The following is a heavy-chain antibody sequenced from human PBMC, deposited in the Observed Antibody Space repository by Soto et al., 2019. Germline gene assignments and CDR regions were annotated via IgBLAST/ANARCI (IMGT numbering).Heavy chain of an antibody. J-gene: IGHJ4*02. CDR2: IYSTGTT. CDR1: GFTVGNNY. Sequence: EVQLVESGGGLIQPGGSLKLSCAASGFTVGNNYMSWVRQAPGKGLEWVSLIYSTGTTKYAASVTGRFTVSRYNAKNTLYLQMNSLRAEDTAVYYCAKDGRGSGSHYTSFGYWGQGTLVTVSS. CDR3: AKDGRGSGSHYTSFGY. D-gene: IGHD3-10*01. V-gene: IGHV3-53*01.